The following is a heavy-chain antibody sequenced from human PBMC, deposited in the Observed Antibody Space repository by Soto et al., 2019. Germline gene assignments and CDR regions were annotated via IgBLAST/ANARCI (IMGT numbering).Heavy chain of an antibody. D-gene: IGHD1-26*01. CDR3: AREPSGPHYYYYYMDV. V-gene: IGHV3-33*01. CDR2: IWYDGSNK. Sequence: QVQLVESGGGVVQPGRSLRLSCAASGFTFSSYGMHWVRQAPGKGLEWVAVIWYDGSNKYYADSVKGRFTISRDNSKNTLYPQMSSLRDEDTAVYYCAREPSGPHYYYYYMDVWGKGTTVTVSS. CDR1: GFTFSSYG. J-gene: IGHJ6*03.